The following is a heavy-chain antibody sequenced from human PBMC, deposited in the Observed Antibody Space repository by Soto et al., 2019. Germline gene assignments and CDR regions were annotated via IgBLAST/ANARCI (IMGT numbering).Heavy chain of an antibody. Sequence: GGSLRLSCAASGFTFSSYAMSCVRQAPGKGLEWVSAISGSGGSTYYADSVKGRFTISRDNSKNTLYLQMNSLRAEDTAVYYCAKYHDFCSGYYAFFAYWGQRSLVLGSS. CDR1: GFTFSSYA. D-gene: IGHD3-3*01. J-gene: IGHJ4*02. CDR3: AKYHDFCSGYYAFFAY. CDR2: ISGSGGST. V-gene: IGHV3-23*01.